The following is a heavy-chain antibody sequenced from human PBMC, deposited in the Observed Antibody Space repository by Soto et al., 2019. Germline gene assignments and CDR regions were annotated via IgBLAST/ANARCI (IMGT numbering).Heavy chain of an antibody. J-gene: IGHJ5*02. V-gene: IGHV4-4*07. CDR1: GASISGYY. CDR3: VRDGTKTLRDWFDP. CDR2: IYATGTT. Sequence: SETLSLTCTVSGASISGYYWSWIRKSAGRGLEWIGRIYATGTTDYNPSLKSRVMMSVDTSKKQFSLKLRSVTATDTAVYYCVRDGTKTLRDWFDPWGQGISVTVSS. D-gene: IGHD1-1*01.